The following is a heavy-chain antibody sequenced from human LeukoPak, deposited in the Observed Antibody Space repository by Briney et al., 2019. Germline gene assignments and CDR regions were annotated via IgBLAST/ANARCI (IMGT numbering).Heavy chain of an antibody. CDR3: ARALRYEDSSGYYAY. CDR1: GYTFSGCY. V-gene: IGHV1-2*02. J-gene: IGHJ4*02. Sequence: VASVKVSCKASGYTFSGCYMHWVRQAPGQGLEWMGWINPNSGATNYAQTLQGRVTMTRDTSISIVYMELSRLRTDDTAVYYCARALRYEDSSGYYAYWGQGTLVTVSS. CDR2: INPNSGAT. D-gene: IGHD3-22*01.